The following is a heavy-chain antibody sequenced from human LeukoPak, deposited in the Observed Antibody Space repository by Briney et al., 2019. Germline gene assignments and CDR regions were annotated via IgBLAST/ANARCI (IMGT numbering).Heavy chain of an antibody. V-gene: IGHV1-69*04. CDR2: IIPILGIA. Sequence: GASVKVSCKASGYTFTSYGISWVRQAPGQGLEWMGRIIPILGIANYAQKFQGRVTIIADKSTSTAYMELSSLRSEDTAVYYCARGPSGSHPGDYWGQGTLVTVSS. CDR1: GYTFTSYG. D-gene: IGHD3-22*01. J-gene: IGHJ4*02. CDR3: ARGPSGSHPGDY.